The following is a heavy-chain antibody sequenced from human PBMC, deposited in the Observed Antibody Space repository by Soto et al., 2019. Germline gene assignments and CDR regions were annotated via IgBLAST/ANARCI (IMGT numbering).Heavy chain of an antibody. CDR3: AKDFSSRWSIDY. Sequence: PGGSLRLSCAASGFTFSSSGMHWVRQAPGKGLEWVAVISSDGSDKHYADSVKGRFTISRDNSKNTLYLQMNSLRPEDTAVYYCAKDFSSRWSIDYWGQGTLVTVSS. J-gene: IGHJ4*02. CDR2: ISSDGSDK. CDR1: GFTFSSSG. V-gene: IGHV3-30*18. D-gene: IGHD6-13*01.